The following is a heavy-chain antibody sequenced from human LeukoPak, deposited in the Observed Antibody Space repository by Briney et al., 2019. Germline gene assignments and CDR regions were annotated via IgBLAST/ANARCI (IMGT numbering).Heavy chain of an antibody. CDR3: ARGACSSTSCYKGAFDM. J-gene: IGHJ3*02. Sequence: PSETLSLTCTVSGGSISSGSYYWSWIRQPAGKGLEWIGRIYTSGSTNYNPSLKSRVTISVDTSKNQFSLNLSSVTAADTAVYYCARGACSSTSCYKGAFDMWGHGTVVTVSS. CDR2: IYTSGST. CDR1: GGSISSGSYY. V-gene: IGHV4-61*02. D-gene: IGHD2-2*02.